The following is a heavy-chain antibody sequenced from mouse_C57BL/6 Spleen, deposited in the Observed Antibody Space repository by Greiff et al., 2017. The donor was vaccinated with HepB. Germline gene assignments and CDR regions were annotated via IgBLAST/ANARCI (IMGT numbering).Heavy chain of an antibody. CDR3: ARSLYGSSSWFAY. CDR1: GYTFTSYW. D-gene: IGHD1-1*01. Sequence: QVQLQQPGAELVRPGSSVKLSCKASGYTFTSYWMHWVKQRPIQGLEWIGNIDPSDSETHYNQKFKDKATLTVDKSSSTAYVQLSSLTSEDSAVYYCARSLYGSSSWFAYWGQGTLVTVSA. V-gene: IGHV1-52*01. CDR2: IDPSDSET. J-gene: IGHJ3*01.